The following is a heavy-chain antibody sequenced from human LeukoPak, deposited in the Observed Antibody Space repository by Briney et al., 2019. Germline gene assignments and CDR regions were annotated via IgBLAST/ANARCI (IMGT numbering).Heavy chain of an antibody. J-gene: IGHJ4*02. CDR1: GFTFSSYS. D-gene: IGHD1-1*01. CDR3: SRSWNPDY. Sequence: GGSLRLSCAASGFTFSSYSMNWVHQAPGKGLEWVSYISGGSTTIYYADSVKGRFIISRDNAKNSLYLEMNSLRAEDTAMYYCSRSWNPDYWGQGTLVTVSS. CDR2: ISGGSTTI. V-gene: IGHV3-48*01.